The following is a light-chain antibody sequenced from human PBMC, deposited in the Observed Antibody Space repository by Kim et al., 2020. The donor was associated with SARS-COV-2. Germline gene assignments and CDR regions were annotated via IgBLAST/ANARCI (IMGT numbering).Light chain of an antibody. V-gene: IGKV3-15*01. J-gene: IGKJ2*01. Sequence: EIVMTQSPATLSLSPGDRATLSCRASQSVSGDLAWYQQKPGQAPRLLIYGASARATGIPTRFSGSGSGTDFTLTISSLQSEDFAVYFCQQYNDWPLYTFGQGTSWRS. CDR1: QSVSGD. CDR3: QQYNDWPLYT. CDR2: GAS.